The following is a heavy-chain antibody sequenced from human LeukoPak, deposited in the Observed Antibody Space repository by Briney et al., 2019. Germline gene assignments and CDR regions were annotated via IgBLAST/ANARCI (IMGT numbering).Heavy chain of an antibody. V-gene: IGHV4-59*01. CDR1: GGSISGYY. Sequence: SETLSLTCTVSGGSISGYYWSWIRQPPGKGLEWIGYIYYSGSTNYNPSLKSRVTISVDTSKNQFSLKLSSVTAADTAVYYCARAIIGNFDYWGQGTLVTVSS. J-gene: IGHJ4*02. D-gene: IGHD1-26*01. CDR3: ARAIIGNFDY. CDR2: IYYSGST.